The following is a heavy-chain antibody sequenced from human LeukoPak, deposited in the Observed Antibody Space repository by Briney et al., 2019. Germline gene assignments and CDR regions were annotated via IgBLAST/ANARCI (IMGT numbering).Heavy chain of an antibody. CDR3: AKDSASDYYNWFDP. V-gene: IGHV3-23*01. J-gene: IGHJ5*02. CDR2: ISGSGGAT. Sequence: GGSLRLSCAASGFTFHTYAMNWVRQAPGKGLEWVAAISGSGGATHYADSVKGRFTISRDNSQNTLYLQMNSLRDEDTALYYSAKDSASDYYNWFDPWGQGTLVSVS. CDR1: GFTFHTYA. D-gene: IGHD4-11*01.